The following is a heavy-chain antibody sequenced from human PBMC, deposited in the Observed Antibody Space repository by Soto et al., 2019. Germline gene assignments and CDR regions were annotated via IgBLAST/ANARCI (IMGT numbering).Heavy chain of an antibody. V-gene: IGHV4-4*02. J-gene: IGHJ3*02. CDR2: IYHSGST. CDR1: GGSISSSNW. CDR3: ARFNSGNYYEAFDI. Sequence: QVQLQESGPGLMKPSGTLSLTCAVSGGSISSSNWWSWVRQPPGKGLEWIGEIYHSGSTNYNPSLKSQVTISVNKSKNQFSLKLSSVTAADTAVYYCARFNSGNYYEAFDIWGQGTMVTVSS. D-gene: IGHD1-26*01.